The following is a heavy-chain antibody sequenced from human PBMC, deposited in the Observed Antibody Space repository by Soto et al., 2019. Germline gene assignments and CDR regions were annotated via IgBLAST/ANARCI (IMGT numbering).Heavy chain of an antibody. CDR2: IYYSGST. D-gene: IGHD6-13*01. CDR3: ARGGTGTVETY. V-gene: IGHV4-59*01. CDR1: GGSISSYY. J-gene: IGHJ4*02. Sequence: SETLSLTCTVPGGSISSYYWSWIRQPPGKGLEWIGYIYYSGSTNYNPSLKSRVTISVDTSKNQFSLKLSSVTAADTAVYYCARGGTGTVETYWSQGTLDIVSS.